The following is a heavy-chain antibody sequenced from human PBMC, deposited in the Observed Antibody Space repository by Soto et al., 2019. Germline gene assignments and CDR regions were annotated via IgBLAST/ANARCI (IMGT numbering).Heavy chain of an antibody. Sequence: HPGGSLRLSCAASGFTFSDHTMHWVRQPPGKGLEWVAVMSYDGSTKYYADSVKGRYTISRDTSKNTLDLQMSSLRPEDTAVYYCARKMVTGYSPAAFDIWGQGTVVTVSS. D-gene: IGHD5-18*01. CDR1: GFTFSDHT. V-gene: IGHV3-30-3*01. CDR2: MSYDGSTK. J-gene: IGHJ3*02. CDR3: ARKMVTGYSPAAFDI.